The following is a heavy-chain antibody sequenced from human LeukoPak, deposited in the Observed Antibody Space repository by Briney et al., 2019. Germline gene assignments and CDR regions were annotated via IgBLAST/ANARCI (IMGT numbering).Heavy chain of an antibody. Sequence: SETLSLTCAVSGVSISSSNWWSWVRQPPGKGLEWIGEIYHSGSTNYNPSLKSRVTISVDKSKNQFSLKLRSVTAADTAVYYCARASDDSSGEAFDYWGQGTLVTVSS. CDR2: IYHSGST. D-gene: IGHD3-22*01. CDR3: ARASDDSSGEAFDY. CDR1: GVSISSSNW. V-gene: IGHV4-4*02. J-gene: IGHJ4*02.